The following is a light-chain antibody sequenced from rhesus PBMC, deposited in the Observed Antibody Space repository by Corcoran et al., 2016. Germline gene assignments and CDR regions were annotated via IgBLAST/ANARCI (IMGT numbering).Light chain of an antibody. V-gene: IGKV1-19*01. CDR3: QQYDDLPRT. CDR2: DAS. Sequence: DIQMTQSPSSLSASVGDKVTITCHSSQGISSFLAWYQQKPGKAPKPLIYDASSLQSGVPSRFSGSVSGTDYTLTNSSLQPEDFATYYGQQYDDLPRTVGQGTKVEIK. J-gene: IGKJ1*01. CDR1: QGISSF.